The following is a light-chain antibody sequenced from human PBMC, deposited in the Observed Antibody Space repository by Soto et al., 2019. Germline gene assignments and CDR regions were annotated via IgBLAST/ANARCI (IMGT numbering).Light chain of an antibody. J-gene: IGLJ1*01. CDR3: SSYTGGSTSYV. V-gene: IGLV2-14*03. CDR1: SSDVGAYKY. CDR2: DVS. Sequence: QSVLTQPASVSGSPGQSITISCTVTSSDVGAYKYVSWHQQHPGKAPKLMIYDVSDRPSGVSDRFSGSKSGNTASLTISGLQAEDEADYYCSSYTGGSTSYVFGTGTKVTVL.